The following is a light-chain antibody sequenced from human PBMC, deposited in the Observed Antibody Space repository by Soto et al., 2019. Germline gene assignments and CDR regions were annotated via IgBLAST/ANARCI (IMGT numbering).Light chain of an antibody. Sequence: QSALTQPASVSGSPGQSITISCTGTSSDIGISNLVSWYQQRPGKAPKLIIYEGNRRPSGVSNRFSASKSGNTASLTISGLQAEDESAYFCCSYARSNSVVFGGGTQLTVL. CDR1: SSDIGISNL. J-gene: IGLJ2*01. CDR2: EGN. CDR3: CSYARSNSVV. V-gene: IGLV2-23*01.